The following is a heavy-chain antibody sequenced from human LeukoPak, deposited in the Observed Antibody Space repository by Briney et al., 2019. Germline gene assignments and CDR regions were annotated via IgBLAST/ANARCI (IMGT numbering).Heavy chain of an antibody. Sequence: GGSLRLSCAASGFTFSNSGMHWVRQAPGKGLEWVAVMWYDGNNKYYADSVKGRFTISRDTSKNTLYLQMNSLRTEDRAVYYCARDGTYNGSYFYDYWGQGTLVTVSS. J-gene: IGHJ4*02. CDR2: MWYDGNNK. V-gene: IGHV3-33*01. CDR3: ARDGTYNGSYFYDY. CDR1: GFTFSNSG. D-gene: IGHD1-26*01.